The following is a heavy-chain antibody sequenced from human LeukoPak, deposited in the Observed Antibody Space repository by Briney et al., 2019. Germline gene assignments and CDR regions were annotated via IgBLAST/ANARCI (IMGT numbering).Heavy chain of an antibody. V-gene: IGHV3-53*04. D-gene: IGHD3-3*01. CDR3: ARDRFNGMDV. CDR2: VYSDDAT. Sequence: GGSLRLSCAVSGFSVGSEYMAWVRQAPGKGLEWVSIVYSDDATYYGDSVKGRFTTSRHNAKNTLYLQMNSLRAEDTAVYYCARDRFNGMDVWGQGTTVTVSS. J-gene: IGHJ6*02. CDR1: GFSVGSEY.